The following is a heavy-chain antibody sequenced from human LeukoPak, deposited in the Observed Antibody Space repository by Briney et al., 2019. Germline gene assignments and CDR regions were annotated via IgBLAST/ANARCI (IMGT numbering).Heavy chain of an antibody. D-gene: IGHD6-13*01. CDR2: INTNTGNP. V-gene: IGHV7-4-1*02. CDR1: GYTFTTYS. Sequence: ASVKVSCKASGYTFTTYSINWVRQAPGQGLEWMGWINTNTGNPTYAQDFTGRFVFSLDTSVSTTYLQINNLKAEDTAIYYCARRTAPGFDPWGQGTLVTVSS. J-gene: IGHJ5*02. CDR3: ARRTAPGFDP.